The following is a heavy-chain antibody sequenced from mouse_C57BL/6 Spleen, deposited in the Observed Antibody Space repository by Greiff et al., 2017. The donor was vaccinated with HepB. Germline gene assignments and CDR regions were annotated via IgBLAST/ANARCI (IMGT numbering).Heavy chain of an antibody. J-gene: IGHJ2*01. CDR1: GFTFSSYA. Sequence: EVNLVESGGGLVKPGGSLKLSCAASGFTFSSYAMSWVRQTPEKRLEWVATISDGGSYTYYPDNVKGRFTISRDNAKNNLYLQMSHLKSEDTAMYYCARDPGYYFDYWGKGTTLTVSS. CDR2: ISDGGSYT. CDR3: ARDPGYYFDY. V-gene: IGHV5-4*01.